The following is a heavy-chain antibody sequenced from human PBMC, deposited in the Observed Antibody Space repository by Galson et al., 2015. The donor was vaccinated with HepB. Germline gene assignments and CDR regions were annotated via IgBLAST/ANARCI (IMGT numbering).Heavy chain of an antibody. V-gene: IGHV4-61*08. CDR1: GGSICSGGYY. Sequence: LSLTCSVSGGSICSGGYYWNWIRQHPGKGLEWIGYIYYSGSTNYNPSLKSRVTISVDTSKNQFSLKLSSVTAADTAVYYCASQQGDDFWSGYNPEYFQHWGQGTLVTVSS. CDR3: ASQQGDDFWSGYNPEYFQH. CDR2: IYYSGST. J-gene: IGHJ1*01. D-gene: IGHD3-3*01.